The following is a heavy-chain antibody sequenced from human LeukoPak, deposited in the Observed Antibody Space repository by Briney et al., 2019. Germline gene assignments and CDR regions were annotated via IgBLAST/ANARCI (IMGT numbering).Heavy chain of an antibody. J-gene: IGHJ6*03. CDR1: GDSVSSNSAG. CDR3: ARFVGTAPYYYMDV. V-gene: IGHV6-1*01. D-gene: IGHD1-26*01. CDR2: TYYRSKWYN. Sequence: SQTLSLTCAISGDSVSSNSAGWNWIRQSPSRGLEWLGRTYYRSKWYNDFAPSVRNRITINPDTSKNQFSLQLNSVTPEDTAVYYCARFVGTAPYYYMDVWGKGTTVTVSS.